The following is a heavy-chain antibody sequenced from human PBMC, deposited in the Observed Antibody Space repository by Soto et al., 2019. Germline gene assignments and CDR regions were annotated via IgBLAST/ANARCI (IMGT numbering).Heavy chain of an antibody. CDR2: ISGSGGST. CDR3: AKDSRITMVRGVVIPPGY. V-gene: IGHV3-23*01. J-gene: IGHJ4*02. CDR1: GFTFSNYA. Sequence: GGSLRLSCAASGFTFSNYAMSWVRQAPGKGLERVSGISGSGGSTYYADSVKGRFTISRDNSKNTLYLQMNSLRAEDTAVYYCAKDSRITMVRGVVIPPGYWGQGTLVTVSS. D-gene: IGHD3-10*01.